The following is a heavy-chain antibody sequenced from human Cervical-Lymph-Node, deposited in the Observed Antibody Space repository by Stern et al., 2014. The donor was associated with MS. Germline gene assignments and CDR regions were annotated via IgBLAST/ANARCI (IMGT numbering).Heavy chain of an antibody. D-gene: IGHD4-17*01. CDR2: IYHGDSDT. CDR3: ARDYGDYAFDY. CDR1: GYSFTAKG. V-gene: IGHV5-51*01. J-gene: IGHJ4*02. Sequence: VQLVQSGAEVKKPGDSLKISCKGSGYSFTAKGIAWVRQTPGKGLEWRGIIYHGDSDTRYSPSFQGQVTISADKSISTAYLQWSSLKASDTAMYYCARDYGDYAFDYWGQGTLVTVSS.